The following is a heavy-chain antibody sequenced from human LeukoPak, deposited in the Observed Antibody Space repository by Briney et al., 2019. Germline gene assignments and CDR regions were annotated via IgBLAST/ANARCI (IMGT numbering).Heavy chain of an antibody. V-gene: IGHV4-4*07. CDR1: GDSITYFY. Sequence: SETLSLTCSVSGDSITYFYWSWIRQAAGKGLEWIGRISSSGSTDYNPSLKSRVTISVDTSKNQFSLKLSSVTAADTAVYYCARHPTYYYGSGSYYRGDYFDYWGQGTLVTVSS. CDR2: ISSSGST. D-gene: IGHD3-10*01. CDR3: ARHPTYYYGSGSYYRGDYFDY. J-gene: IGHJ4*02.